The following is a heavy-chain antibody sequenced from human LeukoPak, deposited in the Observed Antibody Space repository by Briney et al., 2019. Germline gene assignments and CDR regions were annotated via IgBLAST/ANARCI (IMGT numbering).Heavy chain of an antibody. CDR1: GFTFTDHY. CDR3: AREAGHIDY. J-gene: IGHJ4*02. V-gene: IGHV3-11*04. Sequence: PGGSLRLSCAASGFTFTDHYMSWVRQAPGKGLEWVAYISSSSSTIYYADSVKGRFTISRDNAKNSLYLQMNNLRAEDTAVYYCAREAGHIDYWGQGTLVTVSS. D-gene: IGHD6-13*01. CDR2: ISSSSSTI.